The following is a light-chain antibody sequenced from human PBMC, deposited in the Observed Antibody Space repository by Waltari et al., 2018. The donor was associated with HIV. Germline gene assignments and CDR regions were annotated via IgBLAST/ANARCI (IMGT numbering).Light chain of an antibody. V-gene: IGKV3-11*01. CDR3: QQRTNWPPRLT. CDR2: AAT. J-gene: IGKJ4*01. CDR1: QSVSTS. Sequence: ETVLTQSPATLSLSPGERATLSCRASQSVSTSLAWYKQKPGQAPRLLIYAATHRATCIPDRFSGSGSGTDVTLTINSLEPEDFSVYYCQQRTNWPPRLTFGGGTKVEIK.